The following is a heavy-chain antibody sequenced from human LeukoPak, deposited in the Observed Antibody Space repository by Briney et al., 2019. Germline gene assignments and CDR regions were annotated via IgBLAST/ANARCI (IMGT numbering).Heavy chain of an antibody. J-gene: IGHJ4*02. CDR2: IYTSGST. D-gene: IGHD3-3*01. V-gene: IGHV4-61*02. CDR3: ASYDFWSGRGY. Sequence: SETLSLTCTVSGGSISSGSYYWSWIRQPAGKGLEWIGRIYTSGSTNYNPSLKSRVTISVDTSKNQFSLKLSSVTAADTAVYYCASYDFWSGRGYWGQGTLVTVSS. CDR1: GGSISSGSYY.